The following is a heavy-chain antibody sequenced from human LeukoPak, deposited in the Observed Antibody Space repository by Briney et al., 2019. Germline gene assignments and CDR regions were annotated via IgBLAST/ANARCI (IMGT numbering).Heavy chain of an antibody. D-gene: IGHD1-26*01. V-gene: IGHV3-23*01. Sequence: GGSLRLSCAASGFTFSSYAMSWVRQAPGKGLEWVSAISGSGGSTYYADSVKGRFTISRDNSKNTLYLQMNSLRAEDTALYYCAKDGAGGYLGPNYYYYGMDVWGQGTTVTVSS. CDR1: GFTFSSYA. J-gene: IGHJ6*02. CDR2: ISGSGGST. CDR3: AKDGAGGYLGPNYYYYGMDV.